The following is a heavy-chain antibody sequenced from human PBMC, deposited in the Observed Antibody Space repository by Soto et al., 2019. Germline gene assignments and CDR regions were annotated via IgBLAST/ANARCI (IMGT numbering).Heavy chain of an antibody. D-gene: IGHD5-18*01. CDR3: AKDCEGFNFGSRYWYFDL. J-gene: IGHJ2*01. Sequence: GGSLRLSCVASGFAFGSYAMSWVRQAPGKGLEWVSAISASGGSTYYADSVEGRFTISRDTSKYTLYLQMNSLRAEDTAVYYCAKDCEGFNFGSRYWYFDLWGPGTLVTVSS. CDR2: ISASGGST. V-gene: IGHV3-23*01. CDR1: GFAFGSYA.